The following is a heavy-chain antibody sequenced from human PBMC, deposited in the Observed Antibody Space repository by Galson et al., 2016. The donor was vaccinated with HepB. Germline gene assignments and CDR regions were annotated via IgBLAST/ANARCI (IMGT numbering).Heavy chain of an antibody. CDR1: GFSLKTSGMR. J-gene: IGHJ4*02. CDR2: IDWDDDK. D-gene: IGHD1-26*01. CDR3: ARMGSGNYLFDY. V-gene: IGHV2-70*04. Sequence: PALVKPTQTLTLNCSFSGFSLKTSGMRVSWIRQPPGKALEWLARIDWDDDKVYSTSLKTRLSISKDTSKNQVVLTMTNMDPVDTATYFCARMGSGNYLFDYWGQGILVTVSS.